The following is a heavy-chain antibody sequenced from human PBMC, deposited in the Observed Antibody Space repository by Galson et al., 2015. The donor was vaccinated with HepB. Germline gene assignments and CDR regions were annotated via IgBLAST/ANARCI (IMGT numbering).Heavy chain of an antibody. V-gene: IGHV3-30*02. Sequence: SLRLSCAASGFTSSSYGMHWVRQAPGKGLEWVAFIRYDGSNKYYADSVKGRFTISRDNSKNTLYLQMNSLRAEDTAVYYCAKEEEGYYGSGSYRYYYYYYGMDVWGQGTTVTVSS. J-gene: IGHJ6*02. D-gene: IGHD3-10*01. CDR2: IRYDGSNK. CDR3: AKEEEGYYGSGSYRYYYYYYGMDV. CDR1: GFTSSSYG.